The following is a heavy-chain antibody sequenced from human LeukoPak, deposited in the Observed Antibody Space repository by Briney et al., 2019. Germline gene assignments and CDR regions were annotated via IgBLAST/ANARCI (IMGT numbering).Heavy chain of an antibody. CDR3: ARDPSARLGYFDY. Sequence: PGGSLRLSCAASGFTFSRYWMYWVRQGPGEGLVWVSRIEGDGSTTDYADSVKGRFTISRDNAENTLYLQMNGLRAEDTAVYYCARDPSARLGYFDYWGQGTLVTVSS. J-gene: IGHJ4*02. CDR2: IEGDGSTT. V-gene: IGHV3-74*01. CDR1: GFTFSRYW. D-gene: IGHD6-6*01.